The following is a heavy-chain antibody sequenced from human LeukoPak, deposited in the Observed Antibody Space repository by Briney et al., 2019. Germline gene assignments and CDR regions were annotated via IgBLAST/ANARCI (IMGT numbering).Heavy chain of an antibody. J-gene: IGHJ6*03. Sequence: ASVKVSCKASGGTFSSYAISWVRQAPGQGLEWMGGIITIFGTANYAQKFQGRVTMTTDTSTSTAYMELRSLRSDDTAVYYCARVGSGPAPKEYYYYYYYMDVWGKGTTVTVSS. D-gene: IGHD6-19*01. V-gene: IGHV1-69*05. CDR1: GGTFSSYA. CDR3: ARVGSGPAPKEYYYYYYYMDV. CDR2: IITIFGTA.